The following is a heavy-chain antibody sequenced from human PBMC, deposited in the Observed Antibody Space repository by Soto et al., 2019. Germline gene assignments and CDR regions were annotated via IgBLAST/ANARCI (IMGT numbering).Heavy chain of an antibody. Sequence: QVQLVQSGAEVKKPGSSVKVSCKASGGTFGSYAISWVRQAPGQGPEWMGGIIPTTGTANYAQKFQGRVTITADESTSTASTQLSSLRSEDTAVYYCARSQGSSTSLEIYYYYYYGMDVWGRGTTVTVSS. CDR3: ARSQGSSTSLEIYYYYYYGMDV. V-gene: IGHV1-69*01. CDR2: IIPTTGTA. D-gene: IGHD2-2*01. CDR1: GGTFGSYA. J-gene: IGHJ6*02.